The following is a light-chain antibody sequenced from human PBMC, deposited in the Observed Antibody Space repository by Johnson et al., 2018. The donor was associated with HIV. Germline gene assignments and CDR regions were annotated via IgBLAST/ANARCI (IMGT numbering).Light chain of an antibody. CDR2: DTY. V-gene: IGLV1-51*01. CDR3: GTWDSSLNAYV. Sequence: QSVLTQPPSVSAAPGQKVTISCSGSNSNIGNNYISWYQQLPRTAPKLLIYDTYKRPSGIPDRFSASKSGTSATLGITGLQTGDEADYYCGTWDSSLNAYVFGTGTKFTVL. J-gene: IGLJ1*01. CDR1: NSNIGNNY.